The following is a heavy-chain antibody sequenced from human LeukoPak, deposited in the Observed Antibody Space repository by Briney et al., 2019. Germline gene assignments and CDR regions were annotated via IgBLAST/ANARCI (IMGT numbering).Heavy chain of an antibody. D-gene: IGHD2-2*02. V-gene: IGHV4-34*01. CDR3: ARRVVPAAIFFRRGGYFDY. J-gene: IGHJ4*02. CDR1: GGSFSGYY. Sequence: PSETLSLTYAVYGGSFSGYYWSWIRQPPGKGLEWIGEINHSGSTNYNPSLKSRVTISVDTSKNQFSLKLSSVTAADTAVYYCARRVVPAAIFFRRGGYFDYWGQGTLVTVPS. CDR2: INHSGST.